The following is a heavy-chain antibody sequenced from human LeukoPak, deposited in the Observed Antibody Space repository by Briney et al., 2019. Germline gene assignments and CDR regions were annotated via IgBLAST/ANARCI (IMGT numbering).Heavy chain of an antibody. CDR3: ARCPLQRNYFYYYMDV. V-gene: IGHV3-23*01. J-gene: IGHJ6*03. D-gene: IGHD2-15*01. CDR2: ISASGGST. Sequence: GGSLRLSCAASGFTFSSYAMNWVRQAPGKGLEWVSGISASGGSTYNADPVKGRFTISRDNSKNTLSLQMNSLRDEDTAVYYCARCPLQRNYFYYYMDVWGKGATVTISS. CDR1: GFTFSSYA.